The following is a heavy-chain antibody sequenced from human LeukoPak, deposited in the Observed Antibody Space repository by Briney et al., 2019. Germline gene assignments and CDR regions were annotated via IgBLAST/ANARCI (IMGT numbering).Heavy chain of an antibody. CDR3: AKDQDYYDSSGYYYPDY. V-gene: IGHV3-23*01. J-gene: IGHJ4*02. Sequence: GGSLRLSCAASGFTFSSYAMSWVRQAPGKGLEWVSTISGSGGSTYYADSVKGRFTISRDNSKNTLYLQMNSLRAEDTAVYYCAKDQDYYDSSGYYYPDYWGQGTLVTVSS. D-gene: IGHD3-22*01. CDR2: ISGSGGST. CDR1: GFTFSSYA.